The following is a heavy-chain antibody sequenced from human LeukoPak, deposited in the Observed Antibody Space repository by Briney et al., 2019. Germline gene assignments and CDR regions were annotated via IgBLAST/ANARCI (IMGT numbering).Heavy chain of an antibody. CDR2: INHSGST. CDR3: ARVGYCSSTSCPDY. J-gene: IGHJ4*02. Sequence: SETLSLTCAVYGGSFSGYYWSWIRQPPGKGLEWIGEINHSGSTNYNPSLKSRVTISVDTSKNQFSLKLSSVTAADTAVYYCARVGYCSSTSCPDYWGQGTLVTVSS. CDR1: GGSFSGYY. V-gene: IGHV4-34*01. D-gene: IGHD2-2*01.